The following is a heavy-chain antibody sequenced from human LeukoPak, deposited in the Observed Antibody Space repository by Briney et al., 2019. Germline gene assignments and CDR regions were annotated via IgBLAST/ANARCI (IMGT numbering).Heavy chain of an antibody. CDR3: ARVPTVTFFDH. Sequence: SETLSLTCTVSGGSIRIDYWTWIRQPAGQGLERIGRIFSSGCTNYNPSLQSRVTLSVDTSTNQFSLKLTSVTAADTAVYYCARVPTVTFFDHWGQGTLVTVSS. CDR2: IFSSGCT. V-gene: IGHV4-4*07. D-gene: IGHD4-17*01. J-gene: IGHJ4*02. CDR1: GGSIRIDY.